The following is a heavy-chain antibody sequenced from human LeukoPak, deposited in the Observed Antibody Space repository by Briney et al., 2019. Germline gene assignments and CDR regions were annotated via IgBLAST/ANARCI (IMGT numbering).Heavy chain of an antibody. CDR2: ISSSSSYT. V-gene: IGHV3-11*06. Sequence: GGSLRLSCAASGFTFSDHYMSWIRQVPGKGLEWVSYISSSSSYTNYADSVKGRFTISRDNAKNSLYLQMNSLRAEDTAVYYCARGPEDYGDYDGLIDYWGQGTLVTVSS. CDR3: ARGPEDYGDYDGLIDY. D-gene: IGHD4-17*01. J-gene: IGHJ4*02. CDR1: GFTFSDHY.